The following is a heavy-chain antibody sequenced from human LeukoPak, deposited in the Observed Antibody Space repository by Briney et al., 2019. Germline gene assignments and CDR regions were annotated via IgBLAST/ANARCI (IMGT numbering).Heavy chain of an antibody. J-gene: IGHJ6*03. D-gene: IGHD3-22*01. Sequence: SETLSLTCAVYGGSFSGYYWSWIRQPPGKGLEWIGEINHSGSTNYNPSLKSRVTISVDTSKNQSSLKLSSVTAADTAVYYCARGLRLRPLYYYYYYMDVWGKGTTVTVSS. CDR2: INHSGST. V-gene: IGHV4-34*01. CDR3: ARGLRLRPLYYYYYYMDV. CDR1: GGSFSGYY.